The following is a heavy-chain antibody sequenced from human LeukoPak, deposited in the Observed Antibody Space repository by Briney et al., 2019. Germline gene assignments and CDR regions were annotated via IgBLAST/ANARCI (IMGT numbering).Heavy chain of an antibody. CDR2: IYPGDSDT. J-gene: IGHJ2*01. V-gene: IGHV5-51*01. CDR1: GYSFSSYW. Sequence: GESLKISCKGFGYSFSSYWIGWVRQMPGKGLEWMGIIYPGDSDTRYSPSFQGQVTISADKSISTAYLQWSRLQSSDTAIYYCARHDAPGGSTNWFFDLWGRGTLVTVSS. D-gene: IGHD3-16*01. CDR3: ARHDAPGGSTNWFFDL.